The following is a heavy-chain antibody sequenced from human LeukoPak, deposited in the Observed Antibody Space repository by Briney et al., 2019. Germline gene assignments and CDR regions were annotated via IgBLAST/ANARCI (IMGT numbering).Heavy chain of an antibody. CDR3: AKEYYDYVWGSYRYSGAFDI. CDR2: ISYDGSNK. V-gene: IGHV3-30*18. D-gene: IGHD3-16*02. J-gene: IGHJ3*02. Sequence: PGGSLRLSCAASGFTFSSYGMHWVRQAPGKGLEWVAVISYDGSNKYYADSVKGRFTISRDNSKNTLYVQMNSLRAEDTAMYYCAKEYYDYVWGSYRYSGAFDIWGQGTMVTVSS. CDR1: GFTFSSYG.